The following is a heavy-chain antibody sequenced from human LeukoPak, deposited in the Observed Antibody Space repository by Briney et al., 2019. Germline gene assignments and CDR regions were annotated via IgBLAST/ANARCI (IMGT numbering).Heavy chain of an antibody. D-gene: IGHD3-22*01. CDR2: ISAYNGNT. CDR3: ARARWPYYYDSSGYSYFDY. CDR1: GYTFTSYG. V-gene: IGHV1-18*01. J-gene: IGHJ4*02. Sequence: ASVKVSCKASGYTFTSYGISWVRQAPGQGLEWMGWISAYNGNTNYAQKLQGRVTMTTDTSTSTAYMELRSLRSDDTAVYYCARARWPYYYDSSGYSYFDYWGQGTLVTVSS.